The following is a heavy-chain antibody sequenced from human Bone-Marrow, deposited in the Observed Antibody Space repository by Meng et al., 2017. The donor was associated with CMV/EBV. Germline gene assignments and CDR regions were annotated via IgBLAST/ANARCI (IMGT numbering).Heavy chain of an antibody. J-gene: IGHJ4*02. CDR1: GFTFSSYA. D-gene: IGHD2-2*01. CDR2: ISYDGSNK. CDR3: ARGRVVVPAALDY. V-gene: IGHV3-30-3*01. Sequence: GGSLRLSCAASGFTFSSYAMHWVRQAPGKGLEWVAVISYDGSNKYYADSVKGRFTISRDNSKNTLYLQMNSRRAEDTAVYYCARGRVVVPAALDYWGQGTLVTVSS.